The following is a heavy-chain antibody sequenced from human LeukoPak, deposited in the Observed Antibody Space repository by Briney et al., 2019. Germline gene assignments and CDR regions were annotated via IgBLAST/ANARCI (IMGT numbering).Heavy chain of an antibody. CDR3: AKDPWELPRAYYFDY. CDR1: GFTFSSYA. J-gene: IGHJ4*02. V-gene: IGHV3-30-3*01. CDR2: ISYDGSNK. Sequence: GGSLRLSCAASGFTFSSYAMHWVRQAPGKGLEWVAVISYDGSNKYYADSVKGRFTISRDNSKNTLYLQMNSLRAEDTAVYYCAKDPWELPRAYYFDYWGQGTLVTVSS. D-gene: IGHD1-26*01.